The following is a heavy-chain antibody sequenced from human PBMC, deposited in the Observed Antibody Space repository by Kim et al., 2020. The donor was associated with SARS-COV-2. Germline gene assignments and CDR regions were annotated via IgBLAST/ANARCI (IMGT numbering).Heavy chain of an antibody. CDR3: ARGEIVVAKKAFDI. D-gene: IGHD3-22*01. Sequence: ADAVKGRFTISRDNTKNTLYLQMNSLRAEDTAVYYCARGEIVVAKKAFDIWGQGTMVTVSS. V-gene: IGHV3-30*01. J-gene: IGHJ3*02.